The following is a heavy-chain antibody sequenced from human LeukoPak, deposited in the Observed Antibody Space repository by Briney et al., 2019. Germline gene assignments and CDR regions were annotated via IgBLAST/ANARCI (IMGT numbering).Heavy chain of an antibody. J-gene: IGHJ4*02. CDR2: INYSGST. D-gene: IGHD3-22*01. V-gene: IGHV4-39*01. CDR1: GGSISSSSYY. CDR3: ARQGNYDSSGYFQVYY. Sequence: SETLSLTCTVSGGSISSSSYYWSWIRQPPGKGLEWIGSINYSGSTYYNPSLKSRVTISVDTSKNQFSLKLSSVTAADMAVYYCARQGNYDSSGYFQVYYWGQGTLVTVSS.